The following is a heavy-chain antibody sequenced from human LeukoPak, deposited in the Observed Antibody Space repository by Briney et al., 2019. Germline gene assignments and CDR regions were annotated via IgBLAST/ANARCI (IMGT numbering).Heavy chain of an antibody. CDR2: IKQDGSEK. J-gene: IGHJ4*02. V-gene: IGHV3-7*01. D-gene: IGHD5-12*01. CDR3: ARMSGYSGYDYFDY. CDR1: GFTFSSYW. Sequence: EGSLRLSCAASGFTFSSYWMSWVRQAPGKGLEWVANIKQDGSEKYYVDSVKGRFTISRDNAKNSLYLQMNSLRAEDTAVYYCARMSGYSGYDYFDYWGQGTLVTVSS.